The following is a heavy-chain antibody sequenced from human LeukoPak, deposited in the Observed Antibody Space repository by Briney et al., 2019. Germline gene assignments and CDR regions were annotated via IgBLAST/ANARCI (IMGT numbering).Heavy chain of an antibody. CDR1: GYSFTSYW. CDR3: AIPQKYCSSTSCYGNDQGAFDI. CDR2: IYPGDSDT. D-gene: IGHD2-2*01. Sequence: GESLKISCKGSGYSFTSYWIGWVRQMPGKGLEWMGIIYPGDSDTRYSPSFQGQVTISADKSISTAYLQWSSLKASDTAMYYCAIPQKYCSSTSCYGNDQGAFDIWGQGTMVTVSS. V-gene: IGHV5-51*01. J-gene: IGHJ3*02.